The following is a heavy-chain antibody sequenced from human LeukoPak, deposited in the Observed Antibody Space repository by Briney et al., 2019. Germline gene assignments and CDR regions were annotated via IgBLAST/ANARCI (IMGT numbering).Heavy chain of an antibody. V-gene: IGHV4-30-4*01. CDR1: GGSISSGDYY. CDR3: ARVLGVAAVDNY. D-gene: IGHD6-13*01. J-gene: IGHJ4*02. CDR2: IYYSGST. Sequence: SETLSLTRTVSGGSISSGDYYWSWIRQPPGKGLEWIGYIYYSGSTYYNPSLKSRVTISVDTSKNQFSLKLSSVTAADTAVYYCARVLGVAAVDNYWGQGTLVTVSS.